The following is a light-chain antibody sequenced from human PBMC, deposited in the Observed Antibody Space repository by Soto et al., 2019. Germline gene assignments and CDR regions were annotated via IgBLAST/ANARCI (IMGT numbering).Light chain of an antibody. Sequence: EIVLTQSPCTLSLSTGERATLSCRASQSIGLAIAWYQHKPGQAPRLLIFDASQRATGIPARFRGSGSGRDISLSISSREPQDFAAYYCHQRTDRSPWTFGQGTKVDI. CDR1: QSIGLA. CDR2: DAS. CDR3: HQRTDRSPWT. J-gene: IGKJ1*01. V-gene: IGKV3-11*02.